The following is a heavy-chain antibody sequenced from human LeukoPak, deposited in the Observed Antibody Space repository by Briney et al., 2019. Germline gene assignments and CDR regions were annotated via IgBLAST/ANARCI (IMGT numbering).Heavy chain of an antibody. J-gene: IGHJ3*02. CDR2: ISGGGGNT. CDR1: GFTFGNYA. D-gene: IGHD2-15*01. Sequence: GGSLRLSCAVSGFTFGNYAMSWVRQAPGKGLEWVSAISGGGGNTYYADSVKGRFTISRDNSKNTLYLQMNSLRAEDTAVYYCAKDGPLWYSDIWGRGTLVTVSSGAQVCVWAGTGTVSLCDAFDIWGQGTMVTVSS. V-gene: IGHV3-23*01. CDR3: AKDGPLWYSDIWGRGTLVTVSSGAQVCVWAGTGTVSLCDAFDI.